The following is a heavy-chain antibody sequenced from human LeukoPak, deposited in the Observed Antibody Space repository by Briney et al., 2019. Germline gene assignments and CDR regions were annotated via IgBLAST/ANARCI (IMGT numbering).Heavy chain of an antibody. J-gene: IGHJ5*02. CDR1: GYTFTSYG. V-gene: IGHV1-18*01. CDR3: ARGYCSSTSCHVGYNWFDP. Sequence: ASVKVSCKASGYTFTSYGISWVRQAPGQGLEWMGWISAYNGNTNYAQKLQGRVTMTTDTSTSTAYMELRSLRPDDTAVYYCARGYCSSTSCHVGYNWFDPWGQGTLVTVSS. CDR2: ISAYNGNT. D-gene: IGHD2-2*01.